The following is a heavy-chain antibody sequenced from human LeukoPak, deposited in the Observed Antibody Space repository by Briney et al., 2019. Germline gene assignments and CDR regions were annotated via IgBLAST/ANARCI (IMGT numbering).Heavy chain of an antibody. V-gene: IGHV3-30*03. Sequence: PGRSLRLSCAASGFTFSSYVMHWVRQAPGKGLEWVAVISYDGSNKYYADSVKGRFTISRDNSKNTLYLQMNSLRAEDTAVYYCARDLMTTVTSPDDYWGRGTLVTVSS. CDR2: ISYDGSNK. CDR3: ARDLMTTVTSPDDY. D-gene: IGHD4-17*01. J-gene: IGHJ4*02. CDR1: GFTFSSYV.